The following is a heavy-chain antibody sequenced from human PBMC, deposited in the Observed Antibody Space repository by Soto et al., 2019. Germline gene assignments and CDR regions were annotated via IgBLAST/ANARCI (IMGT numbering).Heavy chain of an antibody. CDR1: GYSFTSYW. D-gene: IGHD6-13*01. CDR2: IYPGDSDT. CDR3: ARLAEAGTGYYGMDV. J-gene: IGHJ6*02. V-gene: IGHV5-51*01. Sequence: GESLKISCKGSGYSFTSYWIGWVRQMPGKGLEWMGIIYPGDSDTRYSPSFQGQVTISADKSISTAYLQWSSLKASDTAMYYCARLAEAGTGYYGMDVWGQGITVTVSS.